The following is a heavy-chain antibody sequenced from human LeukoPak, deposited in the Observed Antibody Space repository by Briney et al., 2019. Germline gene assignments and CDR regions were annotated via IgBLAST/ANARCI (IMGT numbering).Heavy chain of an antibody. CDR1: GDSISDHY. D-gene: IGHD6-19*01. CDR3: ARDVRYASGWSTPES. CDR2: IYSSGSA. J-gene: IGHJ5*02. V-gene: IGHV4-4*07. Sequence: SETLFLTCTVSGDSISDHYWSWIRQRSGKGLEWIGRIYSSGSANYSPSLKSRVSMSVDTSNNYFSLNLTSVTAADTALYFCARDVRYASGWSTPESWGQGILVTVSS.